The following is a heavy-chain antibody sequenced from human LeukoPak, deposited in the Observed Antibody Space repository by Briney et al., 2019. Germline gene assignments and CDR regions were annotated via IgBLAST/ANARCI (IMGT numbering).Heavy chain of an antibody. CDR1: GGTFSSYA. Sequence: SVKVSCKASGGTFSSYAISWVRQAPGQGLEWMGGIIPIFGTANYAQKFQGRVTITSDESTSTAYMELSSLRSEDTAVYYCARVSLGSYGSQHYYYYGMDVWGQGTTVTVSS. J-gene: IGHJ6*02. CDR2: IIPIFGTA. CDR3: ARVSLGSYGSQHYYYYGMDV. D-gene: IGHD1-26*01. V-gene: IGHV1-69*13.